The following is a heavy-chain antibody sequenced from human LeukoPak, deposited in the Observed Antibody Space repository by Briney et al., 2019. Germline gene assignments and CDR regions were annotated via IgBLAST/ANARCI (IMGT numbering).Heavy chain of an antibody. CDR2: ISYDGSNK. J-gene: IGHJ4*02. Sequence: GGSLRLSCAASGFTFSSYAMHWVRQAPGKGLEWVAVISYDGSNKYYADSVKGRFTISRDNSKNTLYLQMNSLRAGDTAVYYCARVYSYGYSSGEGIDYWGQGTLVTASS. CDR3: ARVYSYGYSSGEGIDY. CDR1: GFTFSSYA. D-gene: IGHD5-18*01. V-gene: IGHV3-30*04.